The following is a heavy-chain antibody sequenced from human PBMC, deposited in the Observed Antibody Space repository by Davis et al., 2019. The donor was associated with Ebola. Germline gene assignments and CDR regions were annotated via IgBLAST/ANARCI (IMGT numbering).Heavy chain of an antibody. J-gene: IGHJ6*02. CDR2: ISSRDGRTI. CDR1: GFGFSDYY. CDR3: ARDLAAAPLRGYGHGLGV. V-gene: IGHV3-11*01. D-gene: IGHD2-15*01. Sequence: PGGSLRLSCAASGFGFSDYYMSWIRQAPGKGLEWVSYISSRDGRTIDYAASVRGRFTISRDNAGKPLYLQMNSRRVEDTAVYYCARDLAAAPLRGYGHGLGVWGQGTTVTVSS.